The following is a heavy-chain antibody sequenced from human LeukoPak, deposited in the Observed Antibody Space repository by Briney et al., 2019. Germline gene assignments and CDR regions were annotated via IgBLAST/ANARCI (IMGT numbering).Heavy chain of an antibody. CDR2: ISGSGGST. Sequence: GGSLRLSCAASGFTFSSYSMNWVRQAPGKGLEWVSAISGSGGSTYYADSVKGRFTIFRDNSKNTLYLQMNSLRAEDTAVYYCAKVLLWFGELSSLDYWGQGTLVTVSS. V-gene: IGHV3-23*01. J-gene: IGHJ4*02. CDR1: GFTFSSYS. D-gene: IGHD3-10*01. CDR3: AKVLLWFGELSSLDY.